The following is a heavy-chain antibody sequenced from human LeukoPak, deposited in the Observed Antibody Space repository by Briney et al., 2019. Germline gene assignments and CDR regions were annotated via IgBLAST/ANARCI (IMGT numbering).Heavy chain of an antibody. D-gene: IGHD3-16*01. V-gene: IGHV3-30*18. CDR2: ISYDGSNK. CDR1: GFTFSDYY. Sequence: GSLRLSCAASGFTFSDYYMSWIRQAPGKGLEWVAVISYDGSNKYYADSVKGRFTISRDNSKNTLYLQMNSLRAEDTAVYYCAKDPGWGSSEYYMDVWGKGTTVTVSS. CDR3: AKDPGWGSSEYYMDV. J-gene: IGHJ6*03.